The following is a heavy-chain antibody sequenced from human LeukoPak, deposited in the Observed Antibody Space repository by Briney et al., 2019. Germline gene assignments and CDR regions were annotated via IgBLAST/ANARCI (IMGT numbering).Heavy chain of an antibody. J-gene: IGHJ5*02. V-gene: IGHV3-11*01. CDR1: GFTFSDYY. CDR2: ISSSGSTI. Sequence: GGSLRLSCAASGFTFSDYYMSWIRQAPGKGLEWVSYISSSGSTIYYADSVKGRFTISRDNAKNSLYLQTNSLRAEDTAVYYCARDVNGYCSSTSCPRGPPYNWFDPWGQGTLVTVSS. D-gene: IGHD2-2*01. CDR3: ARDVNGYCSSTSCPRGPPYNWFDP.